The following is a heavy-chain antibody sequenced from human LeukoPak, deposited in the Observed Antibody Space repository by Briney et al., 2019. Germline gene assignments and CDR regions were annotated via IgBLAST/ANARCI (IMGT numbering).Heavy chain of an antibody. CDR3: ARLVGLWGFDY. D-gene: IGHD3-10*01. V-gene: IGHV4-31*03. Sequence: SETLSGTCTVSGGSISSGGYYWSWIRQPPGKGLEWIGYMYYSGSTYYNPSLKSRVTISIDTSKNQFSLKLSSVTAADTAEYCSARLVGLWGFDYWGQGTLVTVSS. CDR2: MYYSGST. J-gene: IGHJ4*02. CDR1: GGSISSGGYY.